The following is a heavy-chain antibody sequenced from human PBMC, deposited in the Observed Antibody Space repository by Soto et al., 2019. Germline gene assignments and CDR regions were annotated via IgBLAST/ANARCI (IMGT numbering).Heavy chain of an antibody. Sequence: SESLSLTCTVSGGSISSYYWSWIRQPAGKGLEWIGRIYTSGSTNYNPSLKSRVTMSVDTSKNQFSLKLSSVTAADTAVYYCARDIGYYYDSSGYSDCWGQGTLVTVSS. CDR2: IYTSGST. CDR1: GGSISSYY. V-gene: IGHV4-4*07. J-gene: IGHJ4*02. D-gene: IGHD3-22*01. CDR3: ARDIGYYYDSSGYSDC.